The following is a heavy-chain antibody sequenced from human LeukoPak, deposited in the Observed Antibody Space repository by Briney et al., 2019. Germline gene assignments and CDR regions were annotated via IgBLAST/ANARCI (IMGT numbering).Heavy chain of an antibody. CDR3: AKDFLSGTFDP. CDR1: GFTFSSYA. V-gene: IGHV3-23*01. J-gene: IGHJ5*02. CDR2: ISGSGGST. Sequence: GGSLRLSCAASGFTFSSYAMSWVRQAPGEGLEWVSAISGSGGSTSYADSVKGRFTISRDNSKNTLYLQMNSLRAEDTAVYYCAKDFLSGTFDPWGQGTLVTVSS. D-gene: IGHD6-13*01.